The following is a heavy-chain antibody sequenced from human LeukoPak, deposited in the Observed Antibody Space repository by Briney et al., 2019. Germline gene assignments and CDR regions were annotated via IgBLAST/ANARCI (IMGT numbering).Heavy chain of an antibody. J-gene: IGHJ4*02. CDR2: ISGGGGST. CDR3: AKLGSGWRYFDY. Sequence: GGSLRPSCAASGFTFSTYAMSWVRQAPGKGLEWVSHISGGGGSTYYADSVKGRFTISRDNSKSTLYLQMNSLRAEDTPVYYCAKLGSGWRYFDYWGQGTLVTVSS. D-gene: IGHD6-19*01. V-gene: IGHV3-23*01. CDR1: GFTFSTYA.